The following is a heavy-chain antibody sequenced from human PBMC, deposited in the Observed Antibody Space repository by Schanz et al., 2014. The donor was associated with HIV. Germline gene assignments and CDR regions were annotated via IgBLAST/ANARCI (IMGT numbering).Heavy chain of an antibody. CDR2: ISAYNGNT. V-gene: IGHV1-18*01. CDR3: ARVTMIRGNMFFDY. J-gene: IGHJ4*02. Sequence: QVQLVQSGAEVKKPGSSVKVSCKASGGTFSRYAISWVRQAPGKGLEWMGWISAYNGNTKYAQRLQGRVTMTTDTSTSTAFMELRGLISDDTAVYYCARVTMIRGNMFFDYWGQGTLVTVSS. D-gene: IGHD3-10*01. CDR1: GGTFSRYA.